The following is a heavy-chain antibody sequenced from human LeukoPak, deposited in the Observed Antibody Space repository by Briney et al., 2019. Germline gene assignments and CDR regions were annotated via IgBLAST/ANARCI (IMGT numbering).Heavy chain of an antibody. CDR2: INHSGST. CDR1: GGSISSGSYY. Sequence: SQTLSLTCTVSGGSISSGSYYWSWIRQPPGKGLEWIGEINHSGSTNYNPSLKSRVTISVDTSKNQFSLKLSSVTAADTAVYYCARRGTKNLWFGELLHDYYYYYMDVWGKGTTVTIPS. J-gene: IGHJ6*03. D-gene: IGHD3-10*01. CDR3: ARRGTKNLWFGELLHDYYYYYMDV. V-gene: IGHV4-39*07.